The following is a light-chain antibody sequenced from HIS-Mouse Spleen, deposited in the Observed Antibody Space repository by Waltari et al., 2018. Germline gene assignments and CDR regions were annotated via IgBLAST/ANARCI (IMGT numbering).Light chain of an antibody. J-gene: IGLJ2*01. V-gene: IGLV3-10*01. CDR3: YSTDSSGNHRV. CDR2: EDS. Sequence: SYELTQPPSVSVSPGQTARITCSGDALPQKYAYWYQQKSGQAPVRVIYEDSKRPSGIHERFSGSRSGTMATLTISGAQVEDEADYYCYSTDSSGNHRVFGGGTKLTVL. CDR1: ALPQKY.